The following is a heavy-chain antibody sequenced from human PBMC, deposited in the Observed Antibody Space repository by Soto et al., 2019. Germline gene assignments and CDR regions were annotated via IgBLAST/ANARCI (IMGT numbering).Heavy chain of an antibody. CDR3: ARDWDNYFDY. CDR2: ISYDGSNK. J-gene: IGHJ4*02. D-gene: IGHD1-26*01. CDR1: GFPFSSYA. Sequence: VQLVESGGGVVQPGRSLRLSCAASGFPFSSYAMHWVRQAPGKGLEWVAVISYDGSNKYYADSVKGRFTISRDNSKKTLYLQMNSLRVEDTALYYCARDWDNYFDYWGQGTLVTVSS. V-gene: IGHV3-30-3*01.